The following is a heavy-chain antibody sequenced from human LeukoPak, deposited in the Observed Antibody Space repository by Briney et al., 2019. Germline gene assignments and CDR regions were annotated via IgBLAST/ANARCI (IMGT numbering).Heavy chain of an antibody. CDR2: ISSSSSYI. J-gene: IGHJ4*02. CDR3: ATTVTTGTGDY. V-gene: IGHV3-21*01. CDR1: GFTVSTNY. Sequence: PGGSLRLSCAASGFTVSTNYMSWVRQAPGKGLEWVSSISSSSSYIYYADSVKGRFAISRDNAKNSLYLQMNSLRAEDTAVYYCATTVTTGTGDYWGQGTLVTVSS. D-gene: IGHD4-17*01.